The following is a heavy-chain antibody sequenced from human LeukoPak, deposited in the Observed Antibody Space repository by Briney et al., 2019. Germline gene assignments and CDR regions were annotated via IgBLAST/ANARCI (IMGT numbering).Heavy chain of an antibody. D-gene: IGHD2-2*03. CDR3: ARNGFCFGFDI. V-gene: IGHV4-31*03. Sequence: SETLSLTCTVSGGSISSGGYYWIWIRQHPGKGLEWIGYIYYSGSTYYNPSLKSRVTISVDTSKNQFSLKLNSVTAADTAVYFWARNGFCFGFDIWGPGTMFTVSS. CDR2: IYYSGST. J-gene: IGHJ3*02. CDR1: GGSISSGGYY.